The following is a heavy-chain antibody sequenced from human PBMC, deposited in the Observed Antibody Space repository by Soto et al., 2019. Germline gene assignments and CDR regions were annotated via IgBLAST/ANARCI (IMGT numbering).Heavy chain of an antibody. CDR2: IIPMFGTA. CDR1: GGTFSTYA. Sequence: QVQLVQSGAEVKKPESSVKVSYKAPGGTFSTYAISWVRQAPGQGLEWMGGIIPMFGTANYAQRFQDRVTITADESTNTVYMELSSLRSEDMAVYFCASGIQLWLRRINNGYSGWGQGTLVTVSS. CDR3: ASGIQLWLRRINNGYSG. V-gene: IGHV1-69*12. D-gene: IGHD5-18*01. J-gene: IGHJ4*02.